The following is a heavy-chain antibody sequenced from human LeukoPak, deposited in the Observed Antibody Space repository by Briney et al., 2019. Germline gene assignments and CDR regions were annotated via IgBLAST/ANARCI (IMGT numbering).Heavy chain of an antibody. CDR3: AKELDTMFFDY. CDR2: AGWAGGTT. J-gene: IGHJ4*02. V-gene: IGHV3-43*01. CDR1: GFTFDRYT. Sequence: PGGSLRLSCATSGFTFDRYTIHWVRQAPGKGLEWVSLAGWAGGTTYYSDSVRGRFTIFRDSGKNSVYLQMNSLTTDDTAFYFCAKELDTMFFDYWGQGALVTVSS. D-gene: IGHD3-10*02.